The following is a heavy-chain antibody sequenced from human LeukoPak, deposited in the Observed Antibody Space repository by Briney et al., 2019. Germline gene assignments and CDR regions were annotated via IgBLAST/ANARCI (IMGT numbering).Heavy chain of an antibody. CDR1: GFTLSDNW. D-gene: IGHD2-15*01. CDR2: IKHDGSEK. Sequence: GGSLRLSCVGPGFTLSDNWMTCVRLAPGGGLEWVANIKHDGSEKNYVDSVKGRFTISRDNAKNSVYLQMDRLRAEDTAVYYCARARYLNSWGQGTLVTVSS. V-gene: IGHV3-7*01. CDR3: ARARYLNS. J-gene: IGHJ4*02.